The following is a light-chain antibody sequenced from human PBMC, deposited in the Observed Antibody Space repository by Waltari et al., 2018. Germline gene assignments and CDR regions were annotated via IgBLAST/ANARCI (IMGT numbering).Light chain of an antibody. CDR3: QSYGRDWV. CDR2: GNN. CDR1: SSNIGAGYA. J-gene: IGLJ3*02. V-gene: IGLV1-40*01. Sequence: QSVLTQPPSVSGAPGQRVTISCTGSSSNIGAGYAVHWYQQLPGTAPKLLIDGNNNRPSGVLNRCAGSKSGSSASLAITGLQTEDEAYYYCQSYGRDWVFGGGTKLTVL.